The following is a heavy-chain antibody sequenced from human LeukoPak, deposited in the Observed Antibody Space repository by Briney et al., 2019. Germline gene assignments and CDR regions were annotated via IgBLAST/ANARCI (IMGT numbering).Heavy chain of an antibody. CDR3: ARDVSEDYRVWGSYRSDS. V-gene: IGHV3-23*01. J-gene: IGHJ4*02. Sequence: GGSLRLSCETSGFTFSSYAMSWVRQAPGKGLEWVSSVTGSGGTTYYADSVKGRFTISRDHSKNILYLQMNSLRAEDTAVYYCARDVSEDYRVWGSYRSDSWGQGTLVTVSS. CDR1: GFTFSSYA. D-gene: IGHD3-16*02. CDR2: VTGSGGTT.